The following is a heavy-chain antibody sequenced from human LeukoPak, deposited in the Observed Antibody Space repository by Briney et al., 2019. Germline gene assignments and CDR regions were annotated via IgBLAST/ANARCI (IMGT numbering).Heavy chain of an antibody. D-gene: IGHD3-9*01. Sequence: ASVTVSCKASGYIFTGYYMHWVRQAPGQGLEWMGWINPNSGGTNYAQKFQGRVTMTRDTSISTAYMGLSRLRSDDTAVYYCARDYYDILTGRYGTAGLWGRGTLVTVSS. J-gene: IGHJ2*01. CDR3: ARDYYDILTGRYGTAGL. CDR2: INPNSGGT. CDR1: GYIFTGYY. V-gene: IGHV1-2*02.